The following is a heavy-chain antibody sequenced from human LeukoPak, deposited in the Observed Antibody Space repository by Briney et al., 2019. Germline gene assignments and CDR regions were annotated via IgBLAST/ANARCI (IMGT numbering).Heavy chain of an antibody. J-gene: IGHJ4*02. CDR3: ARRSTHGDFDY. Sequence: PSETLSLTCTVSGYSISSGYYWGWIRQPPGKGLEWIGSIYKSGSTYYNPSLKSRVTISVDTSKNQFSLKLSSVTAADTAVYFCARRSTHGDFDYWGQGTLVTVSS. CDR2: IYKSGST. V-gene: IGHV4-38-2*02. D-gene: IGHD3-16*01. CDR1: GYSISSGYY.